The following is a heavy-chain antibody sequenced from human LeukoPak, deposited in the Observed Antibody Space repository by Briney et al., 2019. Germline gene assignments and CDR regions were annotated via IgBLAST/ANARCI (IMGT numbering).Heavy chain of an antibody. J-gene: IGHJ3*02. V-gene: IGHV3-48*01. Sequence: GGSLRLSCAASGFTFSSYSMNWVRQAPGKGLEWVSYISSSSSTIYYADSVKGRFTISRDNAKNSLYLQMNSLRAEDTAVYYCARDEWPDAFDIWGQGTMVTVSS. CDR2: ISSSSSTI. CDR3: ARDEWPDAFDI. CDR1: GFTFSSYS. D-gene: IGHD3-3*01.